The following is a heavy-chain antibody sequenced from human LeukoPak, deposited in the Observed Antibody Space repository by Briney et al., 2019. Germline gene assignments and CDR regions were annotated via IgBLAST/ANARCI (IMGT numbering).Heavy chain of an antibody. Sequence: SETLSLTCTVSGGSISSSSYYWGWIRQPPGKGLEWIGSIYYSGSTYYNPSLKSRVTISVDTSKNQFSLKLSSVTAADTAVYYCARDSGTMIVANDAFDIWGQGTMVTVSS. CDR3: ARDSGTMIVANDAFDI. CDR1: GGSISSSSYY. CDR2: IYYSGST. V-gene: IGHV4-39*07. J-gene: IGHJ3*02. D-gene: IGHD3-22*01.